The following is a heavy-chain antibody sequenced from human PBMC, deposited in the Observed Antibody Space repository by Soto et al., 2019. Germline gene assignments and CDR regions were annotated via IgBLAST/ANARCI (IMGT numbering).Heavy chain of an antibody. J-gene: IGHJ4*02. Sequence: LRLSCAASEFTFSTYTMNWVRQAPGKGLEWVSSTSGGSGYIYYADSLKGRFTISRDNAKNSLYLQMNSLRAEDTAVYYCVRVFDCSSSSCFEAKAFDYWGQGTLVTVSS. CDR2: TSGGSGYI. D-gene: IGHD2-2*01. CDR1: EFTFSTYT. V-gene: IGHV3-21*01. CDR3: VRVFDCSSSSCFEAKAFDY.